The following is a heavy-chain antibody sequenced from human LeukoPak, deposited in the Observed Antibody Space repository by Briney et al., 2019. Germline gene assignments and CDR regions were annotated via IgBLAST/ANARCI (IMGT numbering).Heavy chain of an antibody. V-gene: IGHV3-7*01. CDR3: ATDDFAY. CDR2: IKPEGSEK. J-gene: IGHJ4*02. Sequence: PGGSLRLSCAASVFTVSSNYMNWVRQAPGKGLEWVATIKPEGSEKFYVDSVKGRFTISRDNAKNSLYLQMNTLRAEDTAVYYCATDDFAYWGQGTLVTVSS. CDR1: VFTVSSNY.